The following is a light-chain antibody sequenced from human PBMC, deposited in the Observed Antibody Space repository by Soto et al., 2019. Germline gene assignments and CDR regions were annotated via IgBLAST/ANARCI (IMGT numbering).Light chain of an antibody. Sequence: EIVLTQSPATLSLSPGEGATLSCRASQSVSSTFLAWYQHKPGRPPRLLIYGASSRATDIPDRFSGGGSGTDFTLTIIRLEPEDFAVYYCQQYGSSPWKFGQGTKVEIK. CDR1: QSVSSTF. J-gene: IGKJ1*01. V-gene: IGKV3-20*01. CDR2: GAS. CDR3: QQYGSSPWK.